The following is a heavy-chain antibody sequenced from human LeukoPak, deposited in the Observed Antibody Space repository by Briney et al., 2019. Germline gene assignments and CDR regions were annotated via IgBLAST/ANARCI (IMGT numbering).Heavy chain of an antibody. CDR1: GFTLDDYA. J-gene: IGHJ4*02. Sequence: PGGSLRLSCAASGFTLDDYAMHWVRQAPGKGLEWVSGISWNSGSIGYADSVKGRFTISRDNAKNSLYLQMNSLRAEDTALYYCAKATEYQLLSYFDYWGQGTLVTVSS. V-gene: IGHV3-9*01. CDR2: ISWNSGSI. CDR3: AKATEYQLLSYFDY. D-gene: IGHD2-2*01.